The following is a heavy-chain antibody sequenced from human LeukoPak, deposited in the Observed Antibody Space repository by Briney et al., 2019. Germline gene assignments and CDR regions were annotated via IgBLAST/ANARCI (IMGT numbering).Heavy chain of an antibody. V-gene: IGHV3-23*01. D-gene: IGHD2-2*02. CDR1: GFTFSNYG. CDR3: AKTEAPAAIRAGSDY. CDR2: ISGSGSAT. J-gene: IGHJ4*02. Sequence: GGSLRLSCAASGFTFSNYGMSWVRQAPGKGLEWVSTISGSGSATYNAGSVKGRFTTSRDNSNYTLYLQMNSLRAEDTAVYYCAKTEAPAAIRAGSDYWGQGTLVTVSS.